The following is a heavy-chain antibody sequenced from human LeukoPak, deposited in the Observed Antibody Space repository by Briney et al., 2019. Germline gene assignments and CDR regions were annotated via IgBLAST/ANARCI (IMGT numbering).Heavy chain of an antibody. CDR1: GYTFTAYY. Sequence: GASVKVSCKASGYTFTAYYMHWVRQAPGQGLEWMGWINSNSGGTNFAQKFQGRVTMTRDTSISTAYMELSSLRSDDTAVYYCARGEKVATMIVTGYWGQGTLVTASS. J-gene: IGHJ4*02. CDR2: INSNSGGT. CDR3: ARGEKVATMIVTGY. V-gene: IGHV1-2*02. D-gene: IGHD3-22*01.